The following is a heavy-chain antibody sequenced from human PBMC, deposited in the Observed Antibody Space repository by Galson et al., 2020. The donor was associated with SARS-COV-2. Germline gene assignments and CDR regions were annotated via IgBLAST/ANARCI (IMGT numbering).Heavy chain of an antibody. CDR2: FDPEDGET. V-gene: IGHV1-24*01. Sequence: ASEQVSCKVSGYTLTELSMHWVRQAPGKGLEWMGGFDPEDGETIYAQKFQGRVTMTEDTSTDTAYMELSSLRSEDTAVYYCATGPPYIAASGRDGWFDPWGHGTLVTVSS. D-gene: IGHD6-13*01. J-gene: IGHJ5*02. CDR1: GYTLTELS. CDR3: ATGPPYIAASGRDGWFDP.